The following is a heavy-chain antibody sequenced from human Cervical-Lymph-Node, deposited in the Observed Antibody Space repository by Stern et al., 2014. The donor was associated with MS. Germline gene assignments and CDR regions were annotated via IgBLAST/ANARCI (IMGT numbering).Heavy chain of an antibody. CDR3: VRRGGIKYLDY. J-gene: IGHJ4*02. D-gene: IGHD3-16*01. Sequence: EVQLVESGGGVVKPGGSLRLSCAASGFRFSDYSVNWVRQAPGKGLEWVSSISSNSTYIFYADTLKGRFTISRDTAQNSLFLQMHSLRVEDTAVYYCVRRGGIKYLDYWGQGTLVTVSS. CDR1: GFRFSDYS. V-gene: IGHV3-21*01. CDR2: ISSNSTYI.